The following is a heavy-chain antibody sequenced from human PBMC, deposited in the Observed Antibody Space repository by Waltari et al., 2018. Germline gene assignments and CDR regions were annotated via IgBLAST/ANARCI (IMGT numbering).Heavy chain of an antibody. Sequence: QVQLQQWGAGLLKPSETLSVTCEVFDDSFSKYYWVWIRQSPGKGLEWIGEINRSGSTNYYPSLKGRVTISLDMSKKQVSLRVTSVTAADTAVYYCAREYSSFEPIFDYWGRGTLVTVSS. CDR1: DDSFSKYY. V-gene: IGHV4-34*02. D-gene: IGHD5-12*01. CDR2: INRSGST. CDR3: AREYSSFEPIFDY. J-gene: IGHJ4*02.